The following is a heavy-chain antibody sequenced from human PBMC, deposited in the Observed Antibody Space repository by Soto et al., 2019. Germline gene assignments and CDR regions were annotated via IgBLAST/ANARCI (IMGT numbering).Heavy chain of an antibody. D-gene: IGHD6-19*01. CDR3: ARGQWLVLGWFDP. CDR2: IWYDGSNK. CDR1: GFTFSSYG. J-gene: IGHJ5*02. Sequence: QVQLVESGGGVVQPGRSLRLSCAASGFTFSSYGMHWVRQAPGKGLEWVAVIWYDGSNKYYADSVKGRFTISRDNSKNTRYLQMNSLRAEDTAVYYCARGQWLVLGWFDPWGQGTLVTVSS. V-gene: IGHV3-33*01.